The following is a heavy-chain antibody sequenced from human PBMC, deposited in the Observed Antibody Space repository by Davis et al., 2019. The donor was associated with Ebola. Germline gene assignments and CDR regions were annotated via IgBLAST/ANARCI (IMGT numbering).Heavy chain of an antibody. V-gene: IGHV4-59*01. J-gene: IGHJ4*02. CDR3: ARATDDYGDYVLPY. CDR2: IYYSGST. CDR1: GGSFSSYY. Sequence: MPSETLSLTCAVYGGSFSSYYWSWIRQPPGKGLEWIGYIYYSGSTNYNPSLKSRVTISVDTSKNQFSLKLSSVTAADTAVYYCARATDDYGDYVLPYWGQGTLVTVSS. D-gene: IGHD4-17*01.